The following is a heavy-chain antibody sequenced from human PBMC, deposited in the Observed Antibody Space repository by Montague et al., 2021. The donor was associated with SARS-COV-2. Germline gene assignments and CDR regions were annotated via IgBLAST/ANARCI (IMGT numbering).Heavy chain of an antibody. D-gene: IGHD5-24*01. CDR2: IYYSGST. Sequence: SETLSLTCTVSGCSISSYYWSWIRQPPGKGLEWIGYIYYSGSTNYNPSLKSRVTISVDTSKNQFSLKLSSVTAADTAVYYCARVFPRWLQFDPYFDYWGQEPWSPSP. CDR3: ARVFPRWLQFDPYFDY. V-gene: IGHV4-59*01. J-gene: IGHJ4*01. CDR1: GCSISSYY.